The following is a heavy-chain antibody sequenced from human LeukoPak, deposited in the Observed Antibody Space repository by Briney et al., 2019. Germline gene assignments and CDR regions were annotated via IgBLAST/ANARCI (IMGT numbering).Heavy chain of an antibody. Sequence: PGGSLRLSCAASGFTFSDHYMDWVRQAPGKGLEWVGRTRNKANSYTTEYAASVKGRFTISRDNAKNSLYLQMNSLRAEDTAVYYCARELTYYYDSSGYYTFDYWGQGTLVTVSS. J-gene: IGHJ4*02. CDR3: ARELTYYYDSSGYYTFDY. CDR2: TRNKANSYTT. CDR1: GFTFSDHY. V-gene: IGHV3-72*01. D-gene: IGHD3-22*01.